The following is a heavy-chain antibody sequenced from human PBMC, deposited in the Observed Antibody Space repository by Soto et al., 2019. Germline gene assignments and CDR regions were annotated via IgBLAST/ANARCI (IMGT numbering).Heavy chain of an antibody. CDR1: GGSFSGYY. Sequence: QVQLQQWGAGLLKPSETLSLTCAVYGGSFSGYYWSWIRQPPGQGLEWIGELNHSGSTNHNPSLKIRFTISVDTSKNHFSLKLSSVTAAFTSVYFCARGLAVAGFRYFDLWGRGTLVTVSS. D-gene: IGHD6-19*01. V-gene: IGHV4-34*01. CDR3: ARGLAVAGFRYFDL. CDR2: LNHSGST. J-gene: IGHJ2*01.